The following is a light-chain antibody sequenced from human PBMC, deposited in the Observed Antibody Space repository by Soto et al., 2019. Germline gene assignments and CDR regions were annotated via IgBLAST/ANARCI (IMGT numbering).Light chain of an antibody. V-gene: IGLV1-40*01. J-gene: IGLJ1*01. CDR2: GNS. Sequence: QSVLTPPPSVSGAPGQRVTISCAGSSSNIGAGYDVHWYQQLPGTAPKLLIYGNSNRPSGVPDRFSGSKSGTSASLAITGLQAEDEADYYCQSYDISLSGYVFGTGTKLTVL. CDR3: QSYDISLSGYV. CDR1: SSNIGAGYD.